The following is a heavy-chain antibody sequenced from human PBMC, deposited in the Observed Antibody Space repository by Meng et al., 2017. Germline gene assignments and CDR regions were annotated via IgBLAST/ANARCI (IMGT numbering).Heavy chain of an antibody. CDR1: GFTFDDYA. Sequence: SLKISCAASGFTFDDYAMHWVRQAPGKGLGWVSGISWNSGSIGYADSVKGRFTISRDNAKNSLYLQMNSLRAEDTALYYCAKASPPIYGSGLYYFDYWGQGTLVTVSS. CDR2: ISWNSGSI. D-gene: IGHD3-10*01. J-gene: IGHJ4*02. CDR3: AKASPPIYGSGLYYFDY. V-gene: IGHV3-9*01.